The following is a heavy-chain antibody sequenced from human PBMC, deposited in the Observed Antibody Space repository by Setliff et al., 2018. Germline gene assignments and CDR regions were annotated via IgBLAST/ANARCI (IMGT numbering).Heavy chain of an antibody. CDR1: GGSISSHY. CDR3: ARVDYYGSGSYYNFQH. V-gene: IGHV4-59*11. D-gene: IGHD3-10*01. J-gene: IGHJ1*01. CDR2: IYYSGST. Sequence: SETLSLTCTVSGGSISSHYWSWIRQPPGKGLEWIGSIYYSGSTNYNPSLKSRVTISVDTSKNQVSLKLSSVTAADTAVYYCARVDYYGSGSYYNFQHWGQGTLVTVSS.